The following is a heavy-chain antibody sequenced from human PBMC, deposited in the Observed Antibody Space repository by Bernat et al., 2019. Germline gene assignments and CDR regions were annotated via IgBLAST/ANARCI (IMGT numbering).Heavy chain of an antibody. CDR2: ISSSSSHT. V-gene: IGHV3-11*05. CDR1: GFTFSDYY. J-gene: IGHJ5*02. D-gene: IGHD6-13*01. Sequence: QVQLVESGGGLVKPGGSLRLSCAASGFTFSDYYMSWIRQAPGKGLEWGSYISSSSSHTNYEDSVKGRFTISRDNAKNSLYLQMNSLRAEDTAVYYCARDAIAAAEGWFDPWGQGTLVTVSS. CDR3: ARDAIAAAEGWFDP.